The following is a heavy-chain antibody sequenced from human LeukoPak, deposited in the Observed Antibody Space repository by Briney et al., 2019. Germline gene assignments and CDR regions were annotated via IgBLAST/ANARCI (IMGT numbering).Heavy chain of an antibody. D-gene: IGHD2-15*01. Sequence: GGSLRTSFAAPGFNFSYYAMGLVRQAPGKGLEWVSAISGSGGSTYYADSVKGRFTISRDNSKNTLYLQMNSLRAEDTAVYYCAKDRPDIVVVVAANRLSDFDYWGQGTLVTVSS. V-gene: IGHV3-23*01. CDR2: ISGSGGST. CDR3: AKDRPDIVVVVAANRLSDFDY. J-gene: IGHJ4*02. CDR1: GFNFSYYA.